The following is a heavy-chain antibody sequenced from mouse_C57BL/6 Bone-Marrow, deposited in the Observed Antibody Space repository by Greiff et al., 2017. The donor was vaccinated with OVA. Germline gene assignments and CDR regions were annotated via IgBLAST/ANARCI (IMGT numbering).Heavy chain of an antibody. CDR2: ISNLAYSI. D-gene: IGHD1-1*01. J-gene: IGHJ1*03. CDR1: GFTFSDYG. V-gene: IGHV5-15*01. Sequence: EVQLVESGGGLVQPGGSLKLSCAASGFTFSDYGMAWVRQAPRKGPEWVAFISNLAYSIYYADTVTGRFTISRENAKNTLYLEMSSLRSEDTAMYYCARHPHYYGSSYGYFDVWGTGTTVTVSS. CDR3: ARHPHYYGSSYGYFDV.